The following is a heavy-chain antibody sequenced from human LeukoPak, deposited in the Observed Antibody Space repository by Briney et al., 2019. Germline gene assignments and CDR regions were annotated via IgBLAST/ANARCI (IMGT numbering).Heavy chain of an antibody. CDR2: ISAYNGNT. CDR1: GYSFTNYW. CDR3: ARERIGSYYRGTDFDY. J-gene: IGHJ4*02. Sequence: GESLKISCKGSGYSFTNYWIGWVRQMPGKGLEWMGWISAYNGNTNYAQKLQGRVTMTTDTSTSTAYMELRSLRSDDTAVYYCARERIGSYYRGTDFDYWGQGTLVTVSS. V-gene: IGHV1-18*04. D-gene: IGHD1-26*01.